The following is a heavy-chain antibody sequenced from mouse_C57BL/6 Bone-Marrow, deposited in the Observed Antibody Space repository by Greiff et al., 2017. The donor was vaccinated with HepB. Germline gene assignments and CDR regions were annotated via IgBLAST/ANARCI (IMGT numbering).Heavy chain of an antibody. CDR2: INPSTGGT. Sequence: VQLKESGPELVKPGASVKISCKASGYSFTGYYMNWVKQSPEKSLEWIGEINPSTGGTTYNQKFKAKATLTVDKSSSTAYMQLKSLTSEDSAVYYCARFMSNYDYYAMDYWGQGTSVTVSS. CDR1: GYSFTGYY. CDR3: ARFMSNYDYYAMDY. D-gene: IGHD2-5*01. J-gene: IGHJ4*01. V-gene: IGHV1-42*01.